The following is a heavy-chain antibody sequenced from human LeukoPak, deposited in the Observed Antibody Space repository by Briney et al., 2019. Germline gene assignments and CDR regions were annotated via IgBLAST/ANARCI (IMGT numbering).Heavy chain of an antibody. CDR1: GFTFSSYG. V-gene: IGHV3-33*01. D-gene: IGHD4-17*01. CDR3: ARDETVRGDYYFDY. CDR2: IWYDGSNK. Sequence: PGRSLRLSCAASGFTFSSYGMHWVRQAPGKGLEWVAVIWYDGSNKYYADSVKGRFTISRDNSKNTLYLQMNSLRAEDTAVYYCARDETVRGDYYFDYWGQGTLVTVSS. J-gene: IGHJ4*02.